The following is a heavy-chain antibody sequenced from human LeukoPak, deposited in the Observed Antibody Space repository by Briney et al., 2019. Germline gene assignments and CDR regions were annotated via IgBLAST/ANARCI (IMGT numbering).Heavy chain of an antibody. CDR2: IIPIFGIE. CDR3: ASLGGSPTGGYYFDY. V-gene: IGHV1-69*04. D-gene: IGHD1-26*01. CDR1: GGTFSSYA. Sequence: GSSVKVFCKASGGTFSSYALSWVRQAPGQGLEWMGRIIPIFGIENYAQKFQGRVTITADKSTSTAYMELSSLRSEDTAVYYCASLGGSPTGGYYFDYWGQGTLVTVSS. J-gene: IGHJ4*02.